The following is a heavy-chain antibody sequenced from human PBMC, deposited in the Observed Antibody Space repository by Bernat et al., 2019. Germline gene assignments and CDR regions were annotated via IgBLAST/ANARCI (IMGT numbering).Heavy chain of an antibody. CDR2: INAGSGNT. CDR3: AREVAGMGGYFQH. Sequence: QVQLVQSGAEVKKPGASVKVSCKTSGYTFTSYAMHSVRQAPGQRLEWMGWINAGSGNTKYSQKFQGRVTITRDTSASTAYMELSSLRSEDTALYYCAREVAGMGGYFQHWGQGTLVTVSS. V-gene: IGHV1-3*01. D-gene: IGHD6-19*01. J-gene: IGHJ1*01. CDR1: GYTFTSYA.